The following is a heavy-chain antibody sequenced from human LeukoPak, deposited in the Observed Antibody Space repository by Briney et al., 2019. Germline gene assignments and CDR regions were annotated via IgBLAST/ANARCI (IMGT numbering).Heavy chain of an antibody. CDR2: IIPIFGTA. Sequence: SVKVSCKASGGTFSSYVISWVRQAPGQGLEWMGRIIPIFGTANYAQKFQGRVTITTDESTSTAYMELSSLRSEDTAVYYCARTLKSDDFWSGYYCYYMDVWGKGTTVTVSS. CDR3: ARTLKSDDFWSGYYCYYMDV. J-gene: IGHJ6*03. V-gene: IGHV1-69*05. CDR1: GGTFSSYV. D-gene: IGHD3-3*01.